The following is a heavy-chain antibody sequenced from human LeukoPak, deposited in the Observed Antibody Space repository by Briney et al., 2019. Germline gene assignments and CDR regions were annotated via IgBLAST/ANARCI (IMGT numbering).Heavy chain of an antibody. CDR2: INAGNGNT. D-gene: IGHD1-14*01. Sequence: GASVKVSCKASGYTFTSYAMHWVRQAPGLRLEWMGWINAGNGNTKYSQKFQGRVTITRDTSASTAYMELSSLRSEDTAVYYCAREAGSEAIDYWGQGTLVTVSS. CDR3: AREAGSEAIDY. J-gene: IGHJ4*02. CDR1: GYTFTSYA. V-gene: IGHV1-3*01.